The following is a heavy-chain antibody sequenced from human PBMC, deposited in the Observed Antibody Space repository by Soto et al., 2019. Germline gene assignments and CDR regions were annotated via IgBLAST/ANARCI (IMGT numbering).Heavy chain of an antibody. Sequence: QVQLVQSGAEVKKPGASVKVSCKASGYTFTAYYIHWVRQAPGQGLEWMGWINPDSGGTNLAQRFKGRVTMTRDTSITTAYMELSSLRSDDSAIYFCARATVTPITASRYFDFWGQGSLVTVSS. CDR3: ARATVTPITASRYFDF. CDR2: INPDSGGT. J-gene: IGHJ4*02. D-gene: IGHD4-17*01. V-gene: IGHV1-2*02. CDR1: GYTFTAYY.